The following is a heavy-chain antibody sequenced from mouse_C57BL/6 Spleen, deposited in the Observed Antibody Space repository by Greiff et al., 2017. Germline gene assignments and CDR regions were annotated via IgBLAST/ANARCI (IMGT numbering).Heavy chain of an antibody. CDR3: ARNTRDWYFDV. CDR2: IWSGGST. CDR1: GFSLTSYG. J-gene: IGHJ1*03. V-gene: IGHV2-2*01. Sequence: VQLQESGPGLVQPSQSLSITCTVSGFSLTSYGVHWVRQSPGTGLEWLGVIWSGGSTDYNAAFISRLSISKDNSKSQVFFKMNSLQADDTAIYYCARNTRDWYFDVWGTGTTVTVSS.